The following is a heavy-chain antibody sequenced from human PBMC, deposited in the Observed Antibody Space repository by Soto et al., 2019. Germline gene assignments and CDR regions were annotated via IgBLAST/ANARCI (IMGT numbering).Heavy chain of an antibody. Sequence: ASVKVSCKVSGYTLTELSMHWVRQAPGKGLEWMGGFDPEDGETIYAQKFQGRVTMTEDTSTDTAYMELSSLRSEDTAVHYCATDLWTHTEILTGYFYYYYGMDVWGQGTTVTVSS. J-gene: IGHJ6*02. D-gene: IGHD3-9*01. CDR1: GYTLTELS. CDR2: FDPEDGET. V-gene: IGHV1-24*01. CDR3: ATDLWTHTEILTGYFYYYYGMDV.